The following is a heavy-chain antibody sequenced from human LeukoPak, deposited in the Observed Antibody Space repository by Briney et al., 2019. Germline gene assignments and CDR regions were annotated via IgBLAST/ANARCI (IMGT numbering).Heavy chain of an antibody. CDR3: ARDPGYYDFWSGFSYYYMDV. CDR1: GFTFSSYE. CDR2: IKQDGSEK. V-gene: IGHV3-7*01. D-gene: IGHD3-3*01. J-gene: IGHJ6*03. Sequence: GGSLRLSCAASGFTFSSYEMNWVRQAPGKGLEWVANIKQDGSEKYYVDSVKGRFTISRDNAKNSLYLQMNSLRAEDTAVYYCARDPGYYDFWSGFSYYYMDVWGKGTTVTVSS.